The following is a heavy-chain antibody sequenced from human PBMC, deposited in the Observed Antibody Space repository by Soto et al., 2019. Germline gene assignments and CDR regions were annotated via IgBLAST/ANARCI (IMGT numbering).Heavy chain of an antibody. CDR1: GGSISSYY. D-gene: IGHD3-16*01. V-gene: IGHV4-59*08. CDR2: VYYTGNT. Sequence: SETLSLTCTVSGGSISSYYWSWIRQPPGKGLEWIGYVYYTGNTNYNPSLKSRVTIYVDTSKNQFSLKLRSVTAADTAVYYCARHSKFTVWDYWGQGTLVTVS. CDR3: ARHSKFTVWDY. J-gene: IGHJ4*02.